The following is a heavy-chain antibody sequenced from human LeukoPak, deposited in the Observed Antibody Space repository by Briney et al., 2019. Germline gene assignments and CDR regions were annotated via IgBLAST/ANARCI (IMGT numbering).Heavy chain of an antibody. J-gene: IGHJ4*02. CDR3: ARLRGYRYTLDY. V-gene: IGHV4-59*01. CDR1: GGSISSYY. D-gene: IGHD3-16*02. CDR2: IYYSGST. Sequence: SETLSLTCTVSGGSISSYYWSWARQPPGKGLEWIGYIYYSGSTNYNPSLKSRVTISVDTSKNQFSLKLSSVTAADTAVYYCARLRGYRYTLDYWGQGTLVTVSS.